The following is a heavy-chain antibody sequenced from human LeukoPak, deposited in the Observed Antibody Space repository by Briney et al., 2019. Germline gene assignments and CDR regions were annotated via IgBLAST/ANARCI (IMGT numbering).Heavy chain of an antibody. D-gene: IGHD4-17*01. Sequence: PSETLFLTCTVSGGSISSSSYYWGWIRQPPGKGLEWIGSIYYSGSTYYNPSRKSRVTISVDTSKNQFSLKLSSVTAADTAVYYCARQDYGDYLNWFDPWGQGTLVTVSS. CDR3: ARQDYGDYLNWFDP. CDR1: GGSISSSSYY. J-gene: IGHJ5*02. V-gene: IGHV4-39*01. CDR2: IYYSGST.